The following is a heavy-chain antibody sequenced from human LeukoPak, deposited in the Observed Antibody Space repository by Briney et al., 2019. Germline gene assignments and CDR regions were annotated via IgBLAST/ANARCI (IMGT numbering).Heavy chain of an antibody. CDR1: GYTFTRYH. D-gene: IGHD2-21*02. CDR2: INVQTGKP. V-gene: IGHV7-4-1*02. Sequence: ASVKVSCKASGYTFTRYHINWVRQAPGQDLEWMGWINVQTGKPTYAQGFTGRFVLSLGTSVNTAYLQINSLKAEDTAVYYCTRDFADTANRFDPWGQGTLVTVSS. CDR3: TRDFADTANRFDP. J-gene: IGHJ5*02.